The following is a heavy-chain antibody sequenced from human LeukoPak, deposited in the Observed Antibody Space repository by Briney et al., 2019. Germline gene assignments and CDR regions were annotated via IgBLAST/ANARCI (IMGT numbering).Heavy chain of an antibody. CDR3: ARAYGDSRFDP. J-gene: IGHJ5*02. CDR1: GGSFSGYY. D-gene: IGHD4-17*01. Sequence: PSETLSLTCAVYGGSFSGYYWSWIRQPPGKGLEWIGEINHSGSTNYNPSLKSRVTISVGTSKNQFSLKLSSVTAADTAVYYCARAYGDSRFDPWGQETLVTVSS. V-gene: IGHV4-34*01. CDR2: INHSGST.